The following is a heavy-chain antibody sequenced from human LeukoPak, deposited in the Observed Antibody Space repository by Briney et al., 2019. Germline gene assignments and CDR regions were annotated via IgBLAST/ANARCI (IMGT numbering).Heavy chain of an antibody. CDR2: INHSGST. J-gene: IGHJ4*02. Sequence: SETLSLTCAVYGGSFSGYYWSWIRQPPGKGLEWIGEINHSGSTNYNPSLKSRVTISVDTSKNQFSLKLSSVTAADTAVYYCARVLVDGVPSGALNWGQGTLVTVSS. D-gene: IGHD2-8*01. CDR3: ARVLVDGVPSGALN. V-gene: IGHV4-34*01. CDR1: GGSFSGYY.